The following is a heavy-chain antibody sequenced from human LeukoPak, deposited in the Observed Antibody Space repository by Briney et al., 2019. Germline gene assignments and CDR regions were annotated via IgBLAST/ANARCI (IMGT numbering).Heavy chain of an antibody. J-gene: IGHJ5*02. D-gene: IGHD3-22*01. V-gene: IGHV3-64D*09. CDR1: GFTFSSYA. Sequence: GGSLRLSCSASGFTFSSYAMHWVRQAPGKGLEYVSAISSNGSSTYYADSVKGRFTISRDNSKNTLYLQMSSLRAEDTAVYYCVNLYYYDSSGYYSNWFDPWGQGTLVTVSS. CDR2: ISSNGSST. CDR3: VNLYYYDSSGYYSNWFDP.